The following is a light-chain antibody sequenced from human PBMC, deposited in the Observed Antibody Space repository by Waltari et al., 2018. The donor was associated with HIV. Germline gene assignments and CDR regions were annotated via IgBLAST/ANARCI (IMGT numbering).Light chain of an antibody. Sequence: QSVLTQPPSASGTPGQRVTISCSGSSSNIGSNTVNWYQPLPGTAPKLLIYINKPRPEGVPGRFSGSKCGTSAALAISGRQSEDEADYYCAAWDDSLNGVVFGGGTKLTVL. CDR2: INK. V-gene: IGLV1-44*01. CDR1: SSNIGSNT. J-gene: IGLJ2*01. CDR3: AAWDDSLNGVV.